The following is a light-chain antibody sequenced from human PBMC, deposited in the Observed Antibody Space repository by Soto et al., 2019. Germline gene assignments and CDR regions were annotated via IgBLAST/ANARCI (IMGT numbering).Light chain of an antibody. CDR3: SSFTSSSTFV. CDR2: DVS. CDR1: SSDVGRYNY. Sequence: QSALAQPASVSGSRGQSITISRTGTSSDVGRYNYVSWFQQHPGKVPKLIIYDVSNWPSGVSDRFSGSKSGNTASLTISGLHPEDEADYYCSSFTSSSTFVFGTGTKLTVL. V-gene: IGLV2-14*03. J-gene: IGLJ1*01.